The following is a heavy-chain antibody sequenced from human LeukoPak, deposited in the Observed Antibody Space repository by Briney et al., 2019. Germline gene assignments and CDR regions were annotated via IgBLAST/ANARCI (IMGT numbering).Heavy chain of an antibody. CDR3: ARGAYSYDSSGAFDI. CDR2: INHSGST. J-gene: IGHJ3*02. D-gene: IGHD3-22*01. V-gene: IGHV4-39*07. Sequence: PSETLSLTCTVSGGSISSSSYYWGWIRQPPGKGLEWIGEINHSGSTNYNPSLKSRVTISVDTSKNQFSLKLSSVTAADTAVYFCARGAYSYDSSGAFDIWGQGTMVTVSS. CDR1: GGSISSSSYY.